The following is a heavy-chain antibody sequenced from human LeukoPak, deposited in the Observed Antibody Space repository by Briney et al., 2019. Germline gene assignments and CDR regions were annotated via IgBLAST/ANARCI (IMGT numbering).Heavy chain of an antibody. CDR1: GYIFTSYY. CDR3: VREYHGGYFDF. Sequence: ASVKVSCKASGYIFTSYYMHWVRQASGQGLEWLGVVYPSAGTSDPAQRFRARITLSDDTSTSTAYMELRSLKSEDTAIYFCVREYHGGYFDFWGQGTLVTVSS. D-gene: IGHD3-16*01. J-gene: IGHJ4*02. CDR2: VYPSAGTS. V-gene: IGHV1-46*03.